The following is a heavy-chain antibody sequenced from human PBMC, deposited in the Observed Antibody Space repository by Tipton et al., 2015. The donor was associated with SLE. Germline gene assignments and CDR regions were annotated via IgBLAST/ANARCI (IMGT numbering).Heavy chain of an antibody. CDR3: ARSGGSSNFDPPGY. CDR1: GGSLTNYY. J-gene: IGHJ4*02. V-gene: IGHV4-59*01. D-gene: IGHD4-11*01. Sequence: TLSLTCTVSGGSLTNYYWNWFRQFPGKGLEWLGHISSSAKSYYKPSLKSRVTMSVDTSKNQFSLRLTSVIAADTAVYYCARSGGSSNFDPPGYWGQGTLVTVAS. CDR2: ISSSAKS.